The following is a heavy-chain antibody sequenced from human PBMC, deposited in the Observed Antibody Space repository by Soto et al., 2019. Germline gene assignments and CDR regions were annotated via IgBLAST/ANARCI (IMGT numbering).Heavy chain of an antibody. CDR1: GFTFSSYW. Sequence: GSLLLACAASGFTFSSYWMHGVRQAPGKGLVWVSRINSDGSSTSYADSVKVRFTISRDNAKNTLYLQMNSLRAEDTAVYYCARDPRGATVDYWGQGTPVTVSS. CDR2: INSDGSST. V-gene: IGHV3-74*01. J-gene: IGHJ4*02. CDR3: ARDPRGATVDY. D-gene: IGHD1-26*01.